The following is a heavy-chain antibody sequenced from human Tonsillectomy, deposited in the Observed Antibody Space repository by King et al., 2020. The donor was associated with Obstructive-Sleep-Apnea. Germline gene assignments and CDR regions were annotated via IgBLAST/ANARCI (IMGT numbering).Heavy chain of an antibody. D-gene: IGHD5-12*01. Sequence: VQLVESGGGVVQPGRSLRLSCAASGFTFSSYAMHWVRQAPGKGLEWVAVISYDGNNKYYADSVEGRFTISRDNSKSTLFLQLNSLRAEDTAVYYCARGSGWLRSSFYFDYWGQGTLVTVSS. V-gene: IGHV3-30-3*01. J-gene: IGHJ4*02. CDR3: ARGSGWLRSSFYFDY. CDR2: ISYDGNNK. CDR1: GFTFSSYA.